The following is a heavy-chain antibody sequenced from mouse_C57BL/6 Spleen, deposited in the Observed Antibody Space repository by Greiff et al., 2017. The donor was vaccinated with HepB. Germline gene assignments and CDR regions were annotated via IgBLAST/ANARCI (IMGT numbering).Heavy chain of an antibody. CDR2: INPNYGTT. CDR3: ARSGSNYGYFDV. CDR1: GYSFTDYN. Sequence: VQLKESGPELVKPGASVKISCKASGYSFTDYNMNWVKQSNGKSLEWIGVINPNYGTTSYNQKFKGKATLTVDQSSSTAYMQLNSLTSEYSAVYYCARSGSNYGYFDVWGTGTTVTVSS. D-gene: IGHD2-5*01. V-gene: IGHV1-39*01. J-gene: IGHJ1*03.